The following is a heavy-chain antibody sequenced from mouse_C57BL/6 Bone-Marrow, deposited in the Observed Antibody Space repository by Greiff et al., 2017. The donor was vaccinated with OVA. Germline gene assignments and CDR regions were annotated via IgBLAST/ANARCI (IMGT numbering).Heavy chain of an antibody. CDR1: GFTFSSYG. CDR2: ISSGGSYT. Sequence: EVHLVESGGDLVKPGGSLKLSCAASGFTFSSYGMSWVRQTPDKRLEWVATISSGGSYTYYPDSVKGRVTISRDNAKNTPYLQMSSLKSEGTAMYYCARGCTTVVATPFAYWGQGTLVTVSA. D-gene: IGHD1-1*01. J-gene: IGHJ3*01. V-gene: IGHV5-6*01. CDR3: ARGCTTVVATPFAY.